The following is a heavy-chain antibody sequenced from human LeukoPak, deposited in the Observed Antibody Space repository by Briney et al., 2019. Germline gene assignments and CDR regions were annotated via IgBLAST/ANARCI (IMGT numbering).Heavy chain of an antibody. V-gene: IGHV1-69*04. CDR2: IIPILGIA. CDR3: ARDQGATIFGVVIMGAFDI. J-gene: IGHJ3*02. D-gene: IGHD3-3*01. CDR1: GYTFTGYY. Sequence: SVKVSCKASGYTFTGYYMHWVRQAPGQGLEWMGRIIPILGIANYAQKFQGRVTITADKSTSTAYMELSSLRSEDTAVYYCARDQGATIFGVVIMGAFDIWGQGTMVTVSS.